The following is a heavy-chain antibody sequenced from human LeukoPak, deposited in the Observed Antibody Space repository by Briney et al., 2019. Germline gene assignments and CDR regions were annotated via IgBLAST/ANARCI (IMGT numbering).Heavy chain of an antibody. CDR1: GGSLRGYY. CDR2: INHSGST. Sequence: SETLSLICAVYGGSLRGYYWSWIRQPRGKGLEWIGEINHSGSTNYNPSLKSRVTISVDTSKNQFSLKLSSVTAADTAVYYCAATYSSGWYIGSYFDYWGQGTLVTVSS. CDR3: AATYSSGWYIGSYFDY. V-gene: IGHV4-34*01. D-gene: IGHD6-19*01. J-gene: IGHJ4*02.